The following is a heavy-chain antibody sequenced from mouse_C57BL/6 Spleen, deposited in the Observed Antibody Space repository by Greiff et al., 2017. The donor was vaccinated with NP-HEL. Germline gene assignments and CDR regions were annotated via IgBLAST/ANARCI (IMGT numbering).Heavy chain of an antibody. J-gene: IGHJ2*01. V-gene: IGHV10-1*01. CDR3: VSDSSFNFDY. CDR1: GFSFNTYA. Sequence: EVQRVESGGGLVQPKGSLKLSCAASGFSFNTYAMNWVRQAPGKGLEWVARIRSKSNNYATYYADSVKDRFTISRDDSESMLYLQMNNLKTEDTAMYYCVSDSSFNFDYWGQGTTLTVSS. CDR2: IRSKSNNYAT. D-gene: IGHD1-1*01.